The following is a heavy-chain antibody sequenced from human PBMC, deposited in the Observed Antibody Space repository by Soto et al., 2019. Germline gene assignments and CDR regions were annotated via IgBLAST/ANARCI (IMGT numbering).Heavy chain of an antibody. Sequence: QITLKESGPTLVKPTQTLTLTCTFSGFSLTTSGVGVGWIRQPPGKALEWLALIYWDDDKRYSPSLKRRLTLPKDPSKSQVVHPMPNMDPADTATYFCAHRTSTVTWWFDPWGQGTLVTVSS. CDR1: GFSLTTSGVG. CDR3: AHRTSTVTWWFDP. D-gene: IGHD4-17*01. J-gene: IGHJ5*02. CDR2: IYWDDDK. V-gene: IGHV2-5*02.